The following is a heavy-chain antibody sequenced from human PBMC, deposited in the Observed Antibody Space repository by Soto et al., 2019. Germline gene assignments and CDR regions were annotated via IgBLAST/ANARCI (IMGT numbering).Heavy chain of an antibody. Sequence: QPQLQESGPGLVKPPESLSLTCTVSGGSISSRSHYWGWIRQSPGRHLEWIGSSYYRGSTHYNPSLKTRVTISVDTSKNQVSLKVYSVTAADTAVYYCATADGFGVVTPFFEYWGQGMLVTVSS. D-gene: IGHD3-3*01. CDR2: SYYRGST. J-gene: IGHJ4*02. CDR1: GGSISSRSHY. CDR3: ATADGFGVVTPFFEY. V-gene: IGHV4-39*01.